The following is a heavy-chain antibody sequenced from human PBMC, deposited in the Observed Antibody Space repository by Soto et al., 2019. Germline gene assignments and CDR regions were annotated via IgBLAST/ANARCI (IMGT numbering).Heavy chain of an antibody. Sequence: SETLSLTCAVYGGPFSGYYWSWIRQPPGKGLEWIGEINHSGSTNYNPSLKSRVTISVDTSKNQFSLKLSSVTAADTAVYYCARGRIAAAGTPNWFDPWGQGTLVTVSS. CDR2: INHSGST. CDR3: ARGRIAAAGTPNWFDP. CDR1: GGPFSGYY. V-gene: IGHV4-34*01. D-gene: IGHD6-13*01. J-gene: IGHJ5*02.